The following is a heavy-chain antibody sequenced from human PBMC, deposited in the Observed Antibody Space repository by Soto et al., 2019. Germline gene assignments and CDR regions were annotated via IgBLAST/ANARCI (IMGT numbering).Heavy chain of an antibody. J-gene: IGHJ4*02. CDR2: IKSKTDGGTT. V-gene: IGHV3-15*07. CDR1: GLSFSNAG. Sequence: GGCLRLSCAASGLSFSNAGVNWVRQAPGKGLEWVGRIKSKTDGGTTDYGAPVKGRFTISRADSENTLYLQMNSLTIEDTAVYYCTTVAVYSWGQGTLVTVSS. CDR3: TTVAVYS. D-gene: IGHD2-15*01.